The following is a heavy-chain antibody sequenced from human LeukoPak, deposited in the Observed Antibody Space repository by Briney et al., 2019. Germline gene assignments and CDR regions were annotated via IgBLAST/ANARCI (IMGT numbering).Heavy chain of an antibody. V-gene: IGHV3-11*01. J-gene: IGHJ6*02. D-gene: IGHD1-26*01. CDR3: AREAATPYYGMDV. CDR1: GFTFSDYY. Sequence: GGSLRLSCAASGFTFSDYYMSWIRQAPGKGLEGVSYISSSGSTIYYADSVKGRFTISRDNAKNSLYLQMNSLRAEDTAVYYCAREAATPYYGMDVWGQGTTVTVSS. CDR2: ISSSGSTI.